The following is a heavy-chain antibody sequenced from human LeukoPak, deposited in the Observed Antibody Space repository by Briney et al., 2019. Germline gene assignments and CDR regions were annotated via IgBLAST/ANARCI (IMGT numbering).Heavy chain of an antibody. V-gene: IGHV3-74*01. CDR2: INSDGSST. CDR3: AIRPYDSSGYSQY. J-gene: IGHJ4*02. D-gene: IGHD3-22*01. CDR1: GFTFSSYW. Sequence: GGSLRLSCAASGFTFSSYWMHWVRQAPGKGLVWVSRINSDGSSTSYADSVKGRFTISRDNAKNTLYLQMSSLRAEDTAVYYCAIRPYDSSGYSQYWGQGTLVTVSS.